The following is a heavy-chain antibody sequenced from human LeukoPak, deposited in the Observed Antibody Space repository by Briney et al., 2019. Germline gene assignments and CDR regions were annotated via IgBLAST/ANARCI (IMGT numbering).Heavy chain of an antibody. CDR3: ARPPGGGARFDL. Sequence: SETLSLTCTVSGGSIGTSGYYWGWVRQPPGKGLEWTGSIYYTGATYYNPSLKSRVTISVDTSKNQFSLKLSSVTAADTAVYYCARPPGGGARFDLWGRGTLVTVSS. CDR1: GGSIGTSGYY. CDR2: IYYTGAT. J-gene: IGHJ2*01. V-gene: IGHV4-39*07. D-gene: IGHD2-21*01.